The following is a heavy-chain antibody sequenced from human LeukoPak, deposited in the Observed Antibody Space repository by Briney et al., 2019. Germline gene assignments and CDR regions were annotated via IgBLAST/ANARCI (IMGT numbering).Heavy chain of an antibody. CDR1: GGSVSSSY. CDR3: AAANNYYYFDY. CDR2: IYHSGST. D-gene: IGHD1-1*01. J-gene: IGHJ4*02. V-gene: IGHV4-59*02. Sequence: SETLSLTCTVSGGSVSSSYWNWIRQSPGKGLEWIGNIYHSGSTNYNPSLKSRVTMSLDTSKNQFPLNLTSVTAADTAVYYCAAANNYYYFDYWGQGTLVTVSS.